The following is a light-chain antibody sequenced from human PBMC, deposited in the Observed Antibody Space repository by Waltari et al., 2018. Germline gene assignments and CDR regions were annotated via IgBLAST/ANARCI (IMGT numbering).Light chain of an antibody. CDR1: QGISSY. J-gene: IGKJ1*01. Sequence: DIQLTPSPSFLSASIGDRVTITCRASQGISSYLAWYQQKPGKAPNLLIYAASSLQSGVPSRFSGSGSGTEFTLTISSLQPEDIATYYCQQLNSYPRTFGQGTKVEIK. V-gene: IGKV1-9*01. CDR3: QQLNSYPRT. CDR2: AAS.